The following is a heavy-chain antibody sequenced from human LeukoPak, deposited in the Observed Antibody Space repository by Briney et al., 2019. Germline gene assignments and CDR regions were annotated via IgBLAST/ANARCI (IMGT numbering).Heavy chain of an antibody. V-gene: IGHV3-74*01. CDR2: ISSDGSST. CDR1: GFTFSHCW. CDR3: ARAPESLSSSDY. Sequence: GGSLRLSCAASGFTFSHCWMHWVRQAPGKGLVWLSRISSDGSSTTYADSVKGRFTVSRDNAKNTLYLQMNSLRAEDTAVYYCARAPESLSSSDYWGQGTLVTVSS. D-gene: IGHD3-10*01. J-gene: IGHJ4*02.